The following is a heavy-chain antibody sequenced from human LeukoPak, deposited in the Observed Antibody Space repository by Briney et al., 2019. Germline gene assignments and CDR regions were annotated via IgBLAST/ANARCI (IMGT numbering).Heavy chain of an antibody. V-gene: IGHV3-30*02. CDR1: GLPLSGYG. Sequence: PGGSLRLSCAASGLPLSGYGMHWARQAPGKGLEWVGVIWYDGSNKYYADSVKGRFTISRDNSKNILYLQMNSLRAEDTAVYYCAKDYCSGGSCYSDYWGQGTLVTVSS. D-gene: IGHD2-15*01. CDR2: IWYDGSNK. J-gene: IGHJ4*02. CDR3: AKDYCSGGSCYSDY.